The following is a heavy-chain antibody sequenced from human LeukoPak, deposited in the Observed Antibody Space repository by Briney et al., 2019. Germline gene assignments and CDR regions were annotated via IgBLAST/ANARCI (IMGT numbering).Heavy chain of an antibody. CDR2: ITTSGSTI. Sequence: GGSLRLSCVASGFTFSDYYMNWIRQAPGKGLEWVSYITTSGSTIYYIDSVKGRFTISRDNAKNSLYLQMNSLRAEDTAVYYCARRFRELDYWGQGTLVTVSS. CDR1: GFTFSDYY. V-gene: IGHV3-11*04. CDR3: ARRFRELDY. D-gene: IGHD3-3*01. J-gene: IGHJ4*02.